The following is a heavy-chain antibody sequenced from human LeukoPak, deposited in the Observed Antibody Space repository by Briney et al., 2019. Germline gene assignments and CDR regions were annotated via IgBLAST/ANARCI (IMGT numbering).Heavy chain of an antibody. Sequence: PGGSLRLSCAASGFTFRTYAMHWVRQAPGKGLEWVAVISYDGSNEHYADDSVKGRFTISRDNSKNTLYLQMNGLRAEDTAVYYCARDLKTDGYNYDYFDYWGQGTLVTVSS. CDR1: GFTFRTYA. D-gene: IGHD5-24*01. J-gene: IGHJ4*02. CDR3: ARDLKTDGYNYDYFDY. V-gene: IGHV3-30-3*01. CDR2: ISYDGSNE.